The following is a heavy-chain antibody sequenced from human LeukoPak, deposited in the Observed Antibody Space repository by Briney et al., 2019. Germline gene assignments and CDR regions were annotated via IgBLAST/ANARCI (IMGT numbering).Heavy chain of an antibody. Sequence: GGPLRLPCEASGFPFNKYWRTWARQAPGKGLEWVANIKQDETEKFYVDSVKGRFNISRDNGKNSLYLQMSSLRAEDTAVYFCARGYYQKNWGQGTLVTVSS. D-gene: IGHD3-22*01. V-gene: IGHV3-7*01. CDR3: ARGYYQKN. CDR2: IKQDETEK. J-gene: IGHJ4*02. CDR1: GFPFNKYW.